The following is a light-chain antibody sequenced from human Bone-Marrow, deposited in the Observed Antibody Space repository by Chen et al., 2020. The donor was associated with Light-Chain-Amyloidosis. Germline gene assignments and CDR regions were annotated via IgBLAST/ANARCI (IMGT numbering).Light chain of an antibody. CDR2: DTS. V-gene: IGKV3-11*01. CDR1: QSVSNY. J-gene: IGKJ4*01. CDR3: QQRQAWPIA. Sequence: EIVLTQSPATLSLSPGERATLSCRASQSVSNYLAWYQQRPGQAPRLLIYDTSNRAPGIPARFSGRGSGTDFTLTISSLQPEDFAIYYCQQRQAWPIAFGGGTNVEIK.